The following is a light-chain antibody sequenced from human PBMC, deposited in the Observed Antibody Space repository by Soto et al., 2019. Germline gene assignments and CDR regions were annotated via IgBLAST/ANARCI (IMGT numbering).Light chain of an antibody. CDR1: SSDVGGYNY. J-gene: IGLJ1*01. CDR3: SSYTTSNTRQLV. V-gene: IGLV2-14*01. CDR2: DVS. Sequence: QSALTQPASVSGSPGQSITISCTGTSSDVGGYNYVSWYQQHPGKAPKFMIYDVSNRPSGVSNRFSGSKSGNTASLTISGLQAEDEADYYCSSYTTSNTRQLVFGTGTKVPV.